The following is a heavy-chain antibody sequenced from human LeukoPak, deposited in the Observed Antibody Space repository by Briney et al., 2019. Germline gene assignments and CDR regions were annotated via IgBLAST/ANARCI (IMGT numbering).Heavy chain of an antibody. CDR3: ATAGYNSEVDI. J-gene: IGHJ3*02. CDR2: ISGSSSYI. Sequence: PGGSLRLSCAASGFTFSSYAMSWVRQAPGKGLEWVSAISGSSSYIYYADSVKGRFTISRDNAKNSLHLQMNSLRVEDTAVYYCATAGYNSEVDIWGQGTLVTVSS. CDR1: GFTFSSYA. V-gene: IGHV3-21*01. D-gene: IGHD5-12*01.